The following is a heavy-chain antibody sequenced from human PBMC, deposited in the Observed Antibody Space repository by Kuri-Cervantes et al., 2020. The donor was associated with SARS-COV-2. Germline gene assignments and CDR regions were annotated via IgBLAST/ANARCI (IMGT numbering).Heavy chain of an antibody. CDR1: GYSISSGYY. D-gene: IGHD3-10*01. V-gene: IGHV4-38-2*02. CDR3: ARDYGASGYNWFDP. J-gene: IGHJ5*02. Sequence: SETLSLTCTVSGYSISSGYYWGWIRQPPGKGLEWIGSIYHSGSTYYNPSLKSRVTMSVDTSKNQFSLKLSSVTAADTAVYYCARDYGASGYNWFDPWGQGTLVTVSS. CDR2: IYHSGST.